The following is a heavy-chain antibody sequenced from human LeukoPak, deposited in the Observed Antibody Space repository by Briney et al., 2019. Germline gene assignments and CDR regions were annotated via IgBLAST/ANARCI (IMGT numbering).Heavy chain of an antibody. CDR3: ARLRHIEYGTSTQYWYFDL. D-gene: IGHD2/OR15-2a*01. Sequence: SETLSLTCTVSGGSISTYYWSWVRQSPGKGLEWIGYIYLDGRSKCDPSLKSRLTISVDTSNQFSLKLTSMTAADTAVYYCARLRHIEYGTSTQYWYFDLWGRGTLVTVSS. J-gene: IGHJ2*01. CDR1: GGSISTYY. CDR2: IYLDGRS. V-gene: IGHV4-59*08.